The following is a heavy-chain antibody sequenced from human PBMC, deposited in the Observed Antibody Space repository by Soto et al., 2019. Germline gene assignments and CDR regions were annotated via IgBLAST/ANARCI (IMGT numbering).Heavy chain of an antibody. CDR2: INHSGST. CDR3: ARGKKRAAAGPPYYYYGMDV. Sequence: SETLSLTCAVYGGSFSGYYWSWIRQPPGKGLEWIGEINHSGSTNYNPSLKSRVTISVDTSKNQFSLKLSSVTAADTAVYYCARGKKRAAAGPPYYYYGMDVWGQGPTVTVSS. D-gene: IGHD6-13*01. V-gene: IGHV4-34*01. J-gene: IGHJ6*02. CDR1: GGSFSGYY.